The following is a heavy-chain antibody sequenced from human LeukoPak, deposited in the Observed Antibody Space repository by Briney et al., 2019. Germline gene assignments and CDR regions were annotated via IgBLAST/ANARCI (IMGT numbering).Heavy chain of an antibody. Sequence: GGSLRLSCAASGFTFSSYAMHWVRQAPGKGLEWVAVMSYDGSNKYYADSVKGRFTISRDNSKNTLYLQMNSLRAEDTAVYYCARDMVRGVTPPYYFDYWGQGTLVTVSS. CDR2: MSYDGSNK. CDR1: GFTFSSYA. V-gene: IGHV3-30*04. J-gene: IGHJ4*02. CDR3: ARDMVRGVTPPYYFDY. D-gene: IGHD3-10*01.